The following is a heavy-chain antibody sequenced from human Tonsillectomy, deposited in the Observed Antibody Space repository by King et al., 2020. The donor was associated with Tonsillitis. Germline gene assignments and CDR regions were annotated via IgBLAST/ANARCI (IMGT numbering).Heavy chain of an antibody. CDR2: IKSTSSYI. CDR1: GFTFSSYS. J-gene: IGHJ4*02. D-gene: IGHD6-19*01. CDR3: ARGVSSGWNLDLSFDY. V-gene: IGHV3-21*01. Sequence: VQLVESGGGLVKPGGSLRLSCAASGFTFSSYSMNWVRQAPGKGLEWVSSIKSTSSYIYYADSVKGGFIISRDNARNSLYLQMNSLRAEDTAVYYCARGVSSGWNLDLSFDYWGQGTLVTVSS.